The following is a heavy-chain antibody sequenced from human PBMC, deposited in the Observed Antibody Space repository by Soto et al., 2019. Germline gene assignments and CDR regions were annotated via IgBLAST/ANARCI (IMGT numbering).Heavy chain of an antibody. Sequence: PSETLSLTCAVSGGSISSSNWWSWVRQPPGKGLEWIGEIYHSGSTNYNPSLKSRVTISVDKSKNQFSLKLSSVTAADTAVYYCARDGYCSSTSCPRGFDPWGQGTLVTV. CDR1: GGSISSSNW. J-gene: IGHJ5*02. CDR2: IYHSGST. D-gene: IGHD2-2*03. CDR3: ARDGYCSSTSCPRGFDP. V-gene: IGHV4-4*02.